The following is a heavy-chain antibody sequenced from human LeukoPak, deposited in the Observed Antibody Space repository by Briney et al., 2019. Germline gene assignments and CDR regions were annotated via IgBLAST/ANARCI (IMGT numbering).Heavy chain of an antibody. CDR1: GGTFISYA. J-gene: IGHJ4*02. CDR2: IIPNLGIA. D-gene: IGHD5-24*01. CDR3: ASAGEMATIKPDY. Sequence: SSVKVSFQASGGTFISYAISWVRQAPGKGLEGMGRIIPNLGIANYAQKFQGRVTITADKSTSTAYMALSRLRSEDTAVYSSASAGEMATIKPDYWGQGTLVTVSS. V-gene: IGHV1-69*04.